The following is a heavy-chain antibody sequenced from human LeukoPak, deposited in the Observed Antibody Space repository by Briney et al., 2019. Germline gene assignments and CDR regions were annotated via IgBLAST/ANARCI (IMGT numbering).Heavy chain of an antibody. D-gene: IGHD3-10*01. J-gene: IGHJ4*02. V-gene: IGHV3-23*01. CDR1: GFTFTNYA. Sequence: GGSLRLSCAASGFTFTNYAMNWVRQAPGKGLEWVSAISDSDGSTYYADSVKGRFTISRDNARNSLCLQMNSLRAEDTAVYYCAVGVYYFDYWGQGTLVTVSS. CDR3: AVGVYYFDY. CDR2: ISDSDGST.